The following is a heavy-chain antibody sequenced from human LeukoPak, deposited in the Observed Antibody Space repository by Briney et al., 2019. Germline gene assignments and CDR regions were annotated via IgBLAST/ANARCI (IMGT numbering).Heavy chain of an antibody. Sequence: SETLSLTCAVYGVSLNHYYWTWIRQTPGKGLEWIGEINHPGSTNYNPSLKSRLTISIDTSKSQLSLHLNSVTAADTAVYYCAMLLYHSGRPGPWGQGTLVTVSS. J-gene: IGHJ5*02. V-gene: IGHV4-34*01. CDR3: AMLLYHSGRPGP. CDR1: GVSLNHYY. CDR2: INHPGST. D-gene: IGHD1-14*01.